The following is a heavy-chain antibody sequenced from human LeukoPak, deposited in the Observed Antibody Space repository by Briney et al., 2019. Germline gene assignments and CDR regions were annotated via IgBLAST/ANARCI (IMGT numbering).Heavy chain of an antibody. V-gene: IGHV3-33*01. J-gene: IGHJ4*02. CDR3: ARTIYSYGYFDY. CDR2: IWYDGSNK. Sequence: PGRSLRLSCAASGFTFSSYGMHWVRQAPGKGLEWVAVIWYDGSNKYYADSVKGRFTISRDNSKNTLYLQMNSLRAEDTAVCYCARTIYSYGYFDYWGQGTLVTVSS. D-gene: IGHD5-18*01. CDR1: GFTFSSYG.